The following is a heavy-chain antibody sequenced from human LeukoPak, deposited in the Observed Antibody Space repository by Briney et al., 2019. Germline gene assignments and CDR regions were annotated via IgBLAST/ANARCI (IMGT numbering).Heavy chain of an antibody. D-gene: IGHD1-26*01. CDR3: AKAMRSNSYYYYYYMDV. J-gene: IGHJ6*03. CDR2: ISSSSSTI. CDR1: GFTFSSYS. Sequence: GGSLRLSCAASGFTFSSYSMNWVRQAPGKGLEWVSYISSSSSTIYYADSVKGRFTISRDNAKNSLYLQMNSLRAEDTAVYYCAKAMRSNSYYYYYYMDVWGKGTTVTVSS. V-gene: IGHV3-48*01.